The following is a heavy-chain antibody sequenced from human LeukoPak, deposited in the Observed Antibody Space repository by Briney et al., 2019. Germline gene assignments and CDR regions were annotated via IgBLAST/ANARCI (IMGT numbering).Heavy chain of an antibody. D-gene: IGHD4-23*01. V-gene: IGHV3-30*02. CDR2: IRYDGSNK. J-gene: IGHJ4*02. CDR1: GFTFSSYG. Sequence: PGGSLRLSCAASGFTFSSYGMHWVRQAPGKGLDWVAFIRYDGSNKYYADSVKGRFTISRDNSKNTLYLQMNSLRAEDTAVYYCAKDLSYGGNSIDYWGQGTLVTVSS. CDR3: AKDLSYGGNSIDY.